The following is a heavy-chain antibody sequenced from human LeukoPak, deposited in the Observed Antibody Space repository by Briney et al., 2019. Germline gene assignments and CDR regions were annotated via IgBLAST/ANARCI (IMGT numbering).Heavy chain of an antibody. J-gene: IGHJ4*02. Sequence: GGSLRLSCAASGFTFNSYAMYWVRQAPGKGLEWVSGIFGSGGSAHYVDSVKGRFTISRDNSKNTVYLQMDSLRVEDTAVYYCGKTTAGYSSGRYPGWPVDYWGQGTLVTVSS. CDR2: IFGSGGSA. D-gene: IGHD6-19*01. CDR1: GFTFNSYA. V-gene: IGHV3-23*01. CDR3: GKTTAGYSSGRYPGWPVDY.